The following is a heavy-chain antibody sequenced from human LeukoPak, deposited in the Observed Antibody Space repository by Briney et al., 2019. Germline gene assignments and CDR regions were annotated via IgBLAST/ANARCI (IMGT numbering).Heavy chain of an antibody. Sequence: SETLSLTCSVSGGPISSSGYFWAWIRQPPGKGLEWIGSIYDTGRTLYNPSLQSRVTASVDTSRNQFSLRLNSVAAADTAVYFCARQIAIPEARNLFYFDCWGQGTLATVSS. CDR2: IYDTGRT. D-gene: IGHD2-21*01. V-gene: IGHV4-39*01. J-gene: IGHJ4*02. CDR3: ARQIAIPEARNLFYFDC. CDR1: GGPISSSGYF.